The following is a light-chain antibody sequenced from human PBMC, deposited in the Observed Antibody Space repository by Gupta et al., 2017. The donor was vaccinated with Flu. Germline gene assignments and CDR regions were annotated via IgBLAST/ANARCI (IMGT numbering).Light chain of an antibody. V-gene: IGKV1-5*03. CDR1: QRISSW. CDR3: QPYNSYPLS. Sequence: DIQMNQSPSTLFASVGDSATITCRASQRISSWFAWYQQEPGKAPTLLIYMASSLESGVPSRFRGRGSGTEFSLTIRHLQPDDFSTYFCQPYNSYPLSFRGGTQVEIK. CDR2: MAS. J-gene: IGKJ4*01.